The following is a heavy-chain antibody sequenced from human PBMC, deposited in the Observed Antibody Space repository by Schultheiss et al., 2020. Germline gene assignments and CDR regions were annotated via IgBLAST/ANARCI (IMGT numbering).Heavy chain of an antibody. CDR3: AGGSYSPFDY. CDR1: GFTFSSYW. V-gene: IGHV3-30*03. D-gene: IGHD1-26*01. CDR2: ISYDGSNK. J-gene: IGHJ4*02. Sequence: GGSLRLSCAASGFTFSSYWMSWVRQAPGKGLEWVAVISYDGSNKNYADSVKGRFTISRDNSKNTLYLQMNSLRAEDTAVYYCAGGSYSPFDYWGQGTLVTVSS.